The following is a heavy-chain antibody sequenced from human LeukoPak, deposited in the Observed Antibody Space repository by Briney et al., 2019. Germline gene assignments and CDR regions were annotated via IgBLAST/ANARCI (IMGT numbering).Heavy chain of an antibody. D-gene: IGHD3-10*01. J-gene: IGHJ5*02. V-gene: IGHV4-30-4*01. Sequence: SQTLSLTCTVSGGSICSGDYYWSWIRQPPGKGLEWIGYIYYSGSTYYNPSLKSRVTISVDTSKNQFSLKLSSVTAADTAVYYCARDSITMVRGASPWGQGTLVTVSS. CDR1: GGSICSGDYY. CDR2: IYYSGST. CDR3: ARDSITMVRGASP.